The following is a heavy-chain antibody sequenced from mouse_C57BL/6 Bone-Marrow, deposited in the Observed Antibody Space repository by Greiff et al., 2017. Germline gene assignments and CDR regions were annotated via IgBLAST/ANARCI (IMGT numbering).Heavy chain of an antibody. V-gene: IGHV1-42*01. Sequence: VKLQQSGPELVKPGASVKISCKASGYSFTGYYMNWVKQSPEKSLEWIGEINPSTGGTTYNQKFKAKATLTVDKSSSTAYMKLKSLTSEDSAVYYGARGEWTVWCTGTTVTVSS. CDR2: INPSTGGT. CDR1: GYSFTGYY. J-gene: IGHJ1*03. CDR3: ARGEWTV.